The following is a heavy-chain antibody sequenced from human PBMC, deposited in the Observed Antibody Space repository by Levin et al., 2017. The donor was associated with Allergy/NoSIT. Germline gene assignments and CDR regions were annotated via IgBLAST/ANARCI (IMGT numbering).Heavy chain of an antibody. D-gene: IGHD1-7*01. Sequence: SETLSLTCAVSGGSISSGGYSWSWIRQPPGKGLEWIGYIYHSGSTYYNPSLKSRVTISVDRSKNQFSLKLSYVTAADTAVYYCARGQEKLRQFDYWGQGTLVTVSS. J-gene: IGHJ4*02. CDR3: ARGQEKLRQFDY. V-gene: IGHV4-30-2*01. CDR2: IYHSGST. CDR1: GGSISSGGYS.